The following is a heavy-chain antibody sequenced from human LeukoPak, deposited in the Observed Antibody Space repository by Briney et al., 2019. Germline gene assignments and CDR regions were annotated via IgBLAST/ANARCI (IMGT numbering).Heavy chain of an antibody. CDR3: AKELRTGVGPYMGYHYYMDV. CDR1: GFTFSSYA. V-gene: IGHV3-23*01. D-gene: IGHD3-16*01. Sequence: GGSLRLSCAASGFTFSSYAMSWVRQAPGKGLKWVSTINDNGDGTYYADSVKGRFTISRDNSYNTVSLQMNSLRDEDTGVYYCAKELRTGVGPYMGYHYYMDVWGKGATVTVSS. J-gene: IGHJ6*03. CDR2: INDNGDGT.